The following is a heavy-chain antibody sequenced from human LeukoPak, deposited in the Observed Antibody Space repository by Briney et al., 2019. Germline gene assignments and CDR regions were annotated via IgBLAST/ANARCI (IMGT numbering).Heavy chain of an antibody. V-gene: IGHV4-59*01. Sequence: PSATLSLTCTVSGGSISSYYWSWIRQPPGKGLEWIGYIYYGGSTNYNPSLKSLVTISVDTSKNQYSLKLSSVTAADTAVYYCARGQGYNYGYNFDYWGQGTLVTVSS. CDR1: GGSISSYY. D-gene: IGHD5-18*01. J-gene: IGHJ4*02. CDR2: IYYGGST. CDR3: ARGQGYNYGYNFDY.